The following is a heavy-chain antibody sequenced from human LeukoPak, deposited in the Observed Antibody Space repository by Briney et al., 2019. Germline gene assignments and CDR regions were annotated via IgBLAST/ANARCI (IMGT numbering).Heavy chain of an antibody. V-gene: IGHV3-23*01. CDR2: ISGSGSNT. CDR3: AKGREAYSGSYTPFDP. D-gene: IGHD1-26*01. Sequence: GGSLRLSCAASGFTLSTHAMSWVRQAPGKGLECVSTISGSGSNTYYTDSVKGRFTISRDSSKNTLYLQMNSLRAKDTAVYYCAKGREAYSGSYTPFDPWGQGTLVTVSS. CDR1: GFTLSTHA. J-gene: IGHJ5*02.